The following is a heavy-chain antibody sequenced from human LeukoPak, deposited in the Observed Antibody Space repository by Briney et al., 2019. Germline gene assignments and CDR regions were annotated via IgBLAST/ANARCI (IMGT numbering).Heavy chain of an antibody. V-gene: IGHV1-18*01. D-gene: IGHD2-2*01. CDR3: ARDGADIVVVPAAMAFDY. CDR1: GYTFTSYG. Sequence: ASVKVSCKASGYTFTSYGISWVRQAPGQGLEWMGWISAYNGNTNYAQKLQGRVTMTTDTSTSTAYMELRSLRSDDTAVYYCARDGADIVVVPAAMAFDYWGQGTLVTVSS. CDR2: ISAYNGNT. J-gene: IGHJ4*02.